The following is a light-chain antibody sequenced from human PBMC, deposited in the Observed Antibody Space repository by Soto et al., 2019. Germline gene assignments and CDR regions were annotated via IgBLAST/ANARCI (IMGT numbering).Light chain of an antibody. Sequence: EMVLSQSPATPSLSPGERATLSCRASQSVSSYLAWYQQKPGQAPRLLIYDASNRATGIPARFSGSGSGTDFTLTISSLEPEDFAVYYCQQRSNWPPLTFGGGTKVDIK. J-gene: IGKJ4*01. CDR1: QSVSSY. V-gene: IGKV3-11*01. CDR2: DAS. CDR3: QQRSNWPPLT.